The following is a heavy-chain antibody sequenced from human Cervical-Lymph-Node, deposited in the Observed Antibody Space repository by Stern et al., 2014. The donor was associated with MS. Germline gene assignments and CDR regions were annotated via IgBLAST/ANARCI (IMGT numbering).Heavy chain of an antibody. J-gene: IGHJ5*02. V-gene: IGHV4-59*01. D-gene: IGHD3-22*01. Sequence: QVQLQESGPGLVQPSETLCLTCTVFDGCISRFYWSWLRQRPGKGLEWSRAIYYRRSTNYYPSLKSRVTISVDTSKNQFFLKLSSVTAADTAVYCCAREAYYYDSSGLLNWFDPWGQGTLVTVSS. CDR3: AREAYYYDSSGLLNWFDP. CDR1: DGCISRFY. CDR2: IYYRRST.